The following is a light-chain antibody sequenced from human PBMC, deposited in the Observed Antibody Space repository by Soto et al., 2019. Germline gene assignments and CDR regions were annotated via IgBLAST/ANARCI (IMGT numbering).Light chain of an antibody. CDR2: DVN. Sequence: QSSLAQPASVSGSFGQSITIXCSGPNTDLGVYGYVSWYQHHPGKAPKLLIYDVNNRPSGISDRFSGSKSGDTASLTISGLQAEDEADYFCFSKISGFVYGFGTGTKVTVL. CDR3: FSKISGFVYG. V-gene: IGLV2-14*01. J-gene: IGLJ1*01. CDR1: NTDLGVYGY.